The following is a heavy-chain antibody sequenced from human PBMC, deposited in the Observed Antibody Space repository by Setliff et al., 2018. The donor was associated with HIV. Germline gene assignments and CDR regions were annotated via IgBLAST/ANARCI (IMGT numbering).Heavy chain of an antibody. CDR1: GFTFSSYS. Sequence: LRLSCAASGFTFSSYSMNWVRQAPGKGLEWVSSISSSSSYTYYADSVKGRFTISRDNAKNSLYLQMNSLRAEDTAVYYCARDRPRGGGSLDAFDIWGQGTMVTVSS. CDR3: ARDRPRGGGSLDAFDI. J-gene: IGHJ3*02. CDR2: ISSSSSYT. D-gene: IGHD1-26*01. V-gene: IGHV3-21*01.